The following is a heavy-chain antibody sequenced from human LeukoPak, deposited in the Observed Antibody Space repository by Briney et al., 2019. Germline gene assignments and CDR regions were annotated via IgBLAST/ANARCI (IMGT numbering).Heavy chain of an antibody. J-gene: IGHJ4*02. CDR3: ARGSSSPFDY. CDR1: GFTFSNYV. Sequence: GGSLRLSCVSSGFTFSNYVLYWVRQAPGKGLEWVAGMSHDGSNIYYADPVKGRFTISRDNSKSTLYLQMNSLRAEDTAVYYCARGSSSPFDYWGQGTLVTVSS. CDR2: MSHDGSNI. V-gene: IGHV3-30*14. D-gene: IGHD6-13*01.